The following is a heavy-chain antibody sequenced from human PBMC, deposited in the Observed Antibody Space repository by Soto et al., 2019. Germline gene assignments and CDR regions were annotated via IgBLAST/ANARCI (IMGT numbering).Heavy chain of an antibody. CDR1: GASVSSGH. V-gene: IGHV4-59*02. Sequence: PPETLSLTSTVSGASVSSGHRRWIRQPPGKGLEWIGFMYFGGSFNYNPSLTSRVTISVDASKNQFSLKVTSVAAADTAVYYCARSRYDTTGFAVDPWGQGILVTVSS. CDR2: MYFGGSF. J-gene: IGHJ5*02. D-gene: IGHD3-22*01. CDR3: ARSRYDTTGFAVDP.